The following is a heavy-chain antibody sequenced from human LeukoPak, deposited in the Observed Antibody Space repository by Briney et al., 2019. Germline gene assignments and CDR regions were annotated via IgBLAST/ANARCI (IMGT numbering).Heavy chain of an antibody. CDR1: GGSFSGYY. Sequence: PSETLSLTCAVYGGSFSGYYWSWIRQPPGKGLEWIGEINHSGSTNYNPSLKSRVTISVDTPKNQFSLKLSSVTAADTAVYYCARGRPRNDYGGNLCIQDYWGQGTLVTVSS. CDR2: INHSGST. D-gene: IGHD4-17*01. J-gene: IGHJ4*02. CDR3: ARGRPRNDYGGNLCIQDY. V-gene: IGHV4-34*01.